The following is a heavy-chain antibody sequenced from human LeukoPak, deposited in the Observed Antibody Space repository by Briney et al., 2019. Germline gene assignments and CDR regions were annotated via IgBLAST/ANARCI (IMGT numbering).Heavy chain of an antibody. Sequence: SETLSLTCSVSGGSISSYYWNWFRQPAGKGLEWIGRMYPSGCTTNYNPSLESRVTISVDKSESQFSLKVTSVTAADTAVYFCARGHKVGYYYYFYMDVWGKGTTVTASS. CDR2: MYPSGCTT. J-gene: IGHJ6*03. CDR1: GGSISSYY. CDR3: ARGHKVGYYYYFYMDV. V-gene: IGHV4-4*07.